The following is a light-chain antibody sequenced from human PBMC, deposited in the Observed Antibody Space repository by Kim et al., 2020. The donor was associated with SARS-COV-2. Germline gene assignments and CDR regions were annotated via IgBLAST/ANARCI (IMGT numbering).Light chain of an antibody. Sequence: APGKTARITCGGNNIGSKSVHWYQQKPGQAPVLVIYSDTDRPSGIPERFSGSNSGNTATLTISRVEAGDEADYSCQVWDSSSDHPVFGGGTQLTVL. CDR2: SDT. J-gene: IGLJ3*02. CDR1: NIGSKS. CDR3: QVWDSSSDHPV. V-gene: IGLV3-21*04.